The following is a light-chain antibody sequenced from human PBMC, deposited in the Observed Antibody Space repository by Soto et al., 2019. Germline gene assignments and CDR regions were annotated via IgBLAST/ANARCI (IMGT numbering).Light chain of an antibody. J-gene: IGKJ5*01. CDR1: QSVSSSY. CDR3: QQYGSSPIT. CDR2: DTS. V-gene: IGKV3D-20*01. Sequence: VVLTQSPATLSLSPVERGTLSCVASQSVSSSYVAWYQHKPGLAPRLLIHDTSSRAIGIPDRLSGSKSGTNFTLTIRRMEPEDVGMYYCQQYGSSPITFGQGTRLEIK.